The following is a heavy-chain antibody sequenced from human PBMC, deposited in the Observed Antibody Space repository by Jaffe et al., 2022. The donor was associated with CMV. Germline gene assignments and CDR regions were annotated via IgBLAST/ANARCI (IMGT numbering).Heavy chain of an antibody. D-gene: IGHD3-22*01. CDR3: ARSYDSSGYYSALGY. CDR1: GYSFTSYW. CDR2: IDPSDSYT. V-gene: IGHV5-10-1*03. Sequence: EVQLVQSGAEVKKPGESLRISCKGSGYSFTSYWISWVRQMPGKGLEWMGRIDPSDSYTNYSPSFQGHVTISADKSISTAYLQWSSLKASDTAMYYCARSYDSSGYYSALGYWGQGTLVTVSS. J-gene: IGHJ4*02.